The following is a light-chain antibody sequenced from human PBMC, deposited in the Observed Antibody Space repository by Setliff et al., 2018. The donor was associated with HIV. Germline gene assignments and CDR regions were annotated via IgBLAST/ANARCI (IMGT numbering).Light chain of an antibody. CDR3: CSYASSNSFV. CDR1: SSDVGGYNY. Sequence: QSVLTQPPSASGSPGQSVTISCTGTSSDVGGYNYVSWYQQHPGKAPKLMIYEITKRPSGAPDRFSGSKSGNTASLTVSGLQTEDEADYYCCSYASSNSFVFGTGTKVTVL. V-gene: IGLV2-8*01. CDR2: EIT. J-gene: IGLJ1*01.